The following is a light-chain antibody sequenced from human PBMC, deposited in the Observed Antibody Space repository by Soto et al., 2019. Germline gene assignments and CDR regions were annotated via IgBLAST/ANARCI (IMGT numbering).Light chain of an antibody. V-gene: IGLV1-47*01. CDR2: RNN. CDR3: AAWDDSLSGVV. Sequence: QSVLTQPPSASGTPGQRVTISCSGSSSNIGSNYVYWYQQLPRTAPKLLIYRNNQRPSGVPDRFSGSKSGTSASLAICGLRSEDEADYHCAAWDDSLSGVVFGGGTKVTVL. CDR1: SSNIGSNY. J-gene: IGLJ2*01.